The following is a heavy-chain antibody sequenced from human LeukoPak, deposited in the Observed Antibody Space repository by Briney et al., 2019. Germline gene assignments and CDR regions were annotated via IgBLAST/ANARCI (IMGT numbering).Heavy chain of an antibody. Sequence: GGSLSLSCAASGFTFSSYAMHWVRQAPGKGLEWVAVISYDGSNKYYADSVEGRFTISRDNSKNTLYLQMNSLRAEDTAVYYCATHYYDSSGYYSPDYWGQGTLVTVSS. D-gene: IGHD3-22*01. V-gene: IGHV3-30-3*01. CDR1: GFTFSSYA. CDR2: ISYDGSNK. CDR3: ATHYYDSSGYYSPDY. J-gene: IGHJ4*02.